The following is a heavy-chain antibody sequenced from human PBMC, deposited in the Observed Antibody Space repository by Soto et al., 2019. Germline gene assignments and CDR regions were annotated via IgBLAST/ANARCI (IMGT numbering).Heavy chain of an antibody. Sequence: ASVKVSCKVSGYTLTELSMHWVRQAPGKGLEWMGGFDPEDGETIYAQKFQGRVTMTEDTSTDTAYMELSSLRSEDTAVYYCATPPSGDPGYYYYYGMDVWGQGTTVTVS. CDR3: ATPPSGDPGYYYYYGMDV. J-gene: IGHJ6*02. CDR1: GYTLTELS. V-gene: IGHV1-24*01. D-gene: IGHD3-10*01. CDR2: FDPEDGET.